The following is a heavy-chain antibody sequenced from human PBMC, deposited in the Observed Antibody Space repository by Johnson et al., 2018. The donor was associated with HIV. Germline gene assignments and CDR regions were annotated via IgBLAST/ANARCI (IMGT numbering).Heavy chain of an antibody. V-gene: IGHV3-13*01. D-gene: IGHD2-15*01. J-gene: IGHJ3*02. CDR2: IGTVGDT. CDR3: ARACSAAHCYSAQAFDI. CDR1: GFTFSSYD. Sequence: EVQLVESGGGVVQPGRSLRLSCVASGFTFSSYDMHWVRQATGKGLEWVSAIGTVGDTYYVGSVKGRFTISRDNAKNSLYLQVNSLRAGDTAVYYCARACSAAHCYSAQAFDIWGQGTMVTVSS.